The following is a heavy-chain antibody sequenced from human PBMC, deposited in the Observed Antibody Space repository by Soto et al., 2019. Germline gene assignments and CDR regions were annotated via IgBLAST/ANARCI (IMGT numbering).Heavy chain of an antibody. CDR2: ISAYNGNT. V-gene: IGHV1-18*01. CDR3: ARLNAYGDYACCFDP. Sequence: GASVKVSCKASGYTFTSYGISWVRQAPGQGLEWMGWISAYNGNTNYAQKFQGRVTMTTDTSTSTAYMELRSLRSDDTAVYYCARLNAYGDYACCFDPWGQGTLVTVSS. CDR1: GYTFTSYG. J-gene: IGHJ5*02. D-gene: IGHD4-17*01.